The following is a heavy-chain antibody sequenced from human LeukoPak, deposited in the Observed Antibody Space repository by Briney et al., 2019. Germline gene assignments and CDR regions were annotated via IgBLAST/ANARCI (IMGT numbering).Heavy chain of an antibody. Sequence: PGGSLRLSCAASGFRFSSYWMAWVRQAPGKGLEWVANINQGGNEKYYVESAKGRFTVSGDSAKNSVFLRMNSLRVEDTAVYYCATSYRWFHEHWGQGTMVTISS. V-gene: IGHV3-7*01. J-gene: IGHJ1*01. CDR2: INQGGNEK. CDR3: ATSYRWFHEH. CDR1: GFRFSSYW. D-gene: IGHD3-10*01.